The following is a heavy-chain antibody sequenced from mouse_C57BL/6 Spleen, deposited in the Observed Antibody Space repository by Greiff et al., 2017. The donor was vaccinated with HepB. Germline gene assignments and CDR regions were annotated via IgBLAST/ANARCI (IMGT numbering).Heavy chain of an antibody. D-gene: IGHD2-4*01. Sequence: ESGPGLVKPSQSLSLTCSVTGYSITSGYYWNWIRQFPGNKLEWMGYISYDGSNNYNPSLKNRISITRDTSKNQFFLKLNSVTTEDTATYYCARIYYDYDEAFDYWGQGTTLTVSS. CDR2: ISYDGSN. CDR3: ARIYYDYDEAFDY. CDR1: GYSITSGYY. J-gene: IGHJ2*01. V-gene: IGHV3-6*01.